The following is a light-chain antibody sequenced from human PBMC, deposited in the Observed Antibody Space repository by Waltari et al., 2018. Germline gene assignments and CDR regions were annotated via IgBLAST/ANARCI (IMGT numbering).Light chain of an antibody. CDR2: GAS. J-gene: IGKJ1*01. CDR1: QSVSRF. V-gene: IGKV3-20*01. CDR3: QHYVRLPVT. Sequence: EIVLTQSPGTLSLSPGERATLSCRASQSVSRFLAWYQQKPGPAPRLLIYGASNRATGIPDRFSGSGSGTDFSLTISRLEPEDFAVYYCQHYVRLPVTFGQGTKVEIK.